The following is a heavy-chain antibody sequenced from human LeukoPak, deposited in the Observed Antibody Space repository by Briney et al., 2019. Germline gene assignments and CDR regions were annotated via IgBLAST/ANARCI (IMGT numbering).Heavy chain of an antibody. D-gene: IGHD6-19*01. Sequence: RGSLRLSCAASGFTFSTYWKTWVRQAPGGGLEWVANTNQDGSEQYYVDSVRGRFTISRDNAKNSLFLQMNSLRAEDTAVYYCTRMAGGLWDYWGQGTLVTVSS. V-gene: IGHV3-7*05. CDR1: GFTFSTYW. CDR2: TNQDGSEQ. J-gene: IGHJ4*02. CDR3: TRMAGGLWDY.